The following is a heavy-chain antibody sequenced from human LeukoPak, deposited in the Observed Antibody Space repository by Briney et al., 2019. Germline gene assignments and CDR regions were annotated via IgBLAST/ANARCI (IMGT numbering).Heavy chain of an antibody. Sequence: GGSLRLSCAASGFTFSTYSMNWVRQAPGKGLEWVSYISSSSTTIYYADSVKGRFTISRDNAKNSLYLQMNSLRAEDTAVYYCAELGITMIGGVWGKGTTVTISS. CDR1: GFTFSTYS. D-gene: IGHD3-10*02. CDR2: ISSSSTTI. V-gene: IGHV3-48*04. J-gene: IGHJ6*04. CDR3: AELGITMIGGV.